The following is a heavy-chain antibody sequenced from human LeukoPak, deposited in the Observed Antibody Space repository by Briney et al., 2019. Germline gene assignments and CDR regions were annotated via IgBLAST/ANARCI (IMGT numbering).Heavy chain of an antibody. J-gene: IGHJ6*02. CDR2: IYTSGST. CDR3: ARDHRYCTNGVCYTSVQNYYYYYGMDV. CDR1: GGSISSYY. Sequence: SETLSLTCTVSGGSISSYYWSWIRQPAGKGLEWIGRIYTSGSTNYNPSLKSRVTISVDTSKNQFSLKLSSVTAADTAVYYCARDHRYCTNGVCYTSVQNYYYYYGMDVWGQGTTVTVSS. V-gene: IGHV4-4*07. D-gene: IGHD2-8*01.